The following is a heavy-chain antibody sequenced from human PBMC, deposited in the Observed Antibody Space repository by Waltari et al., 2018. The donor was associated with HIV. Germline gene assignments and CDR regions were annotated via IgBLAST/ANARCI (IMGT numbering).Heavy chain of an antibody. V-gene: IGHV3-7*01. Sequence: EVQLVESGGGLVQPGGSLRLSCAASGFTFTKYWMNWVRQAPGKGLEWVAKIKQDGSVVDYGDFVKGRFTISRDNAKNSLYLQINSLRVDDTAVYYCVRSGGLDSWGQGTLVTVSS. J-gene: IGHJ4*02. CDR1: GFTFTKYW. CDR3: VRSGGLDS. CDR2: IKQDGSVV. D-gene: IGHD6-25*01.